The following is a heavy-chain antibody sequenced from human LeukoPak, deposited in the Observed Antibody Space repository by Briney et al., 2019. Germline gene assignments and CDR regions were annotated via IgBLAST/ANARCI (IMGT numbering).Heavy chain of an antibody. V-gene: IGHV3-21*01. J-gene: IGHJ4*02. CDR3: AKDDGKRQNMVRGSY. D-gene: IGHD3-10*01. Sequence: PGGSLRLSCAASGFTFSSYSMNWVRQAPGKGLEWVSSISSSSSYIYYADSVKGRFTISRDNAKNSLYLQMNSLRAEDTAVYYCAKDDGKRQNMVRGSYWGQGTLVTVSS. CDR2: ISSSSSYI. CDR1: GFTFSSYS.